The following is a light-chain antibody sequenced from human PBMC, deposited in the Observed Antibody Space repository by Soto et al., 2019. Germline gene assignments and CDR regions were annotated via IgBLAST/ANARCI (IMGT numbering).Light chain of an antibody. V-gene: IGLV1-47*01. Sequence: QSVLTQPPSASGTPGQRVTISCSGGGSNIGRNYVYWYQQFPGTAPKILIYRNNQRPSGVPDRFSGSKSDTSASLAISGLRSEDEADHYCVAWDDSLSGRVFGTGTKVTVL. J-gene: IGLJ1*01. CDR2: RNN. CDR3: VAWDDSLSGRV. CDR1: GSNIGRNY.